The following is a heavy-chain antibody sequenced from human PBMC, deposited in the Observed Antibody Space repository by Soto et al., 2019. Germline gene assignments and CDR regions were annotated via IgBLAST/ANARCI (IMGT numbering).Heavy chain of an antibody. J-gene: IGHJ6*04. Sequence: PSETLSLTCTVSGGSISSSSYYWGWIRQPPGKGLEWIGSIYYSGSTYYNPSLKSRVTISVDTSKNQFSLKLSSVTAADTAVFFWGRPFRWSGPLHGLVDVWGKGTTVTVSS. CDR1: GGSISSSSYY. D-gene: IGHD3-16*01. CDR3: GRPFRWSGPLHGLVDV. V-gene: IGHV4-39*01. CDR2: IYYSGST.